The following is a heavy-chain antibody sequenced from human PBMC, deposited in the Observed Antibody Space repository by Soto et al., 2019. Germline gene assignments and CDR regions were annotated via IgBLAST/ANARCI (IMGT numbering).Heavy chain of an antibody. CDR1: GFAFSSYG. CDR3: AKDTYFYDTRGYYIFDY. D-gene: IGHD3-22*01. J-gene: IGHJ4*02. V-gene: IGHV3-30*18. CDR2: ISYDGSNE. Sequence: GGSLRLSCAASGFAFSSYGIHWVRQAPAKGLEWVAGISYDGSNEHYTDSVKGRFTISRDNSKNTLYLQMNSLRAEDTAVYYCAKDTYFYDTRGYYIFDYWGQGTLVTISS.